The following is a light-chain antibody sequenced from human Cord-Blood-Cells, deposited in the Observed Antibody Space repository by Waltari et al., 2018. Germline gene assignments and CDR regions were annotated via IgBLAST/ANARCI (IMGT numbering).Light chain of an antibody. CDR1: QSVSSY. CDR3: QQRSNWPGVT. Sequence: EIVLTQSPATLSLSPGERATISCRASQSVSSYLAWYQQKPGQAPRLLIYDASNRATGIPARFSGSGSGTDFTLTISSLEPEDFAVYYCQQRSNWPGVTFGGGTKVEIK. CDR2: DAS. V-gene: IGKV3-11*01. J-gene: IGKJ4*01.